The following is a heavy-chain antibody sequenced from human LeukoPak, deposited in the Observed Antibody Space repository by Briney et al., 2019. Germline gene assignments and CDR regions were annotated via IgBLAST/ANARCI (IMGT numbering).Heavy chain of an antibody. J-gene: IGHJ4*02. CDR2: IIPIFGTA. D-gene: IGHD6-6*01. Sequence: GASVKVSCKASGGTFSSYAISWERQAPGQGLEWMGGIIPIFGTANYAQKFQGRVTISADESTSTAYMELSSLRSEDTAVYYCARADSSSSYPTFDYWGQGTLVTVSS. CDR3: ARADSSSSYPTFDY. V-gene: IGHV1-69*13. CDR1: GGTFSSYA.